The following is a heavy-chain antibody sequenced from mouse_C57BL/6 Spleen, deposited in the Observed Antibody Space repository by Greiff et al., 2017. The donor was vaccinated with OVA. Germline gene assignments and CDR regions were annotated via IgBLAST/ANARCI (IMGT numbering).Heavy chain of an antibody. V-gene: IGHV1-74*01. CDR2: IHPSDSDT. CDR3: APIYDGYFTWFAY. CDR1: GYTFTSYW. D-gene: IGHD2-3*01. Sequence: VQLQQPGAELVKPGASVKVSCKASGYTFTSYWMHWVKQRPGQGLEWIGRIHPSDSDTNYNQKFKGKATLTVDKSSSTAYMQLSSLTSEDSAVYYCAPIYDGYFTWFAYWGQGTLVTVSA. J-gene: IGHJ3*01.